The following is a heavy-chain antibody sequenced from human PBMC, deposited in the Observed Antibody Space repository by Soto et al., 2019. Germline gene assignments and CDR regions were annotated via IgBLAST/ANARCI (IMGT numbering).Heavy chain of an antibody. J-gene: IGHJ4*02. CDR1: GFTFSDYW. D-gene: IGHD6-19*01. V-gene: IGHV3-74*01. Sequence: EVQLVESGGDLVQPGGSLRLSCAASGFTFSDYWMHWVRQVPGKGLVWVSRINNGGTGTSYADFVKGRFIISRDEAKNTLYLQMNSLRADDTAIYYCATLQWAGPDYWGQGTLVTVSS. CDR3: ATLQWAGPDY. CDR2: INNGGTGT.